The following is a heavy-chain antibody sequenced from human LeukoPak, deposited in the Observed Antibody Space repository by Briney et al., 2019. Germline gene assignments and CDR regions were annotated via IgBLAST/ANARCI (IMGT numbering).Heavy chain of an antibody. D-gene: IGHD3-22*01. V-gene: IGHV3-33*06. Sequence: GGSLRLSCAASVFTFSSYGMHWVRQAPGKGLEWVAVIWYDGSNKYYADSVKGRFTISRDNSKNTLYLQMNSLRAGDTAVYHCAKDRDYYDSSGYHTDAFGIWGQGTMVNVSS. J-gene: IGHJ3*02. CDR2: IWYDGSNK. CDR3: AKDRDYYDSSGYHTDAFGI. CDR1: VFTFSSYG.